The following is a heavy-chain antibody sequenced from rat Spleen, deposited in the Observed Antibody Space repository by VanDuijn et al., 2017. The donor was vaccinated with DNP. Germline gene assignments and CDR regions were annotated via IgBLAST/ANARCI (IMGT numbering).Heavy chain of an antibody. V-gene: IGHV5-7*01. CDR2: ISYDGSST. CDR3: AKGPNYGGWNDYFDY. Sequence: EVQLVESGGGLVQPGRSLKLYCVVSGITFSDYNMAWVRQAPKKGLEWVATISYDGSSTYFRDSVKGRFSISRDNAQNTLYLQMNKLGSEDTAIYYCAKGPNYGGWNDYFDYWGQGVMVTVSS. J-gene: IGHJ2*01. D-gene: IGHD1-11*01. CDR1: GITFSDYN.